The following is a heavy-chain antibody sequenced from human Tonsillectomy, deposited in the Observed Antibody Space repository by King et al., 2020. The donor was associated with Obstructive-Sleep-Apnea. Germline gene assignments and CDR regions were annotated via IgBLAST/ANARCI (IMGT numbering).Heavy chain of an antibody. CDR1: GFTLTSSGVS. CDR2: IFWDGDR. CDR3: AHRLFFDWRPLTGFDY. Sequence: QFTLKESGPTLVKPRQTLTLTCTFSGFTLTSSGVSVGWVRQPPGKALEWLALIFWDGDRAYSPSLRSRLSVTRDTAKSQVVLTMTNMDPVDTGTYYCAHRLFFDWRPLTGFDYWGPGTLVTVSS. V-gene: IGHV2-5*02. J-gene: IGHJ4*02. D-gene: IGHD3-9*01.